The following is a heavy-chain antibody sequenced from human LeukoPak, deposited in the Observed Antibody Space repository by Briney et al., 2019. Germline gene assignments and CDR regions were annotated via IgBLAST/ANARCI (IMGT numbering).Heavy chain of an antibody. CDR1: GGSFSGYY. D-gene: IGHD6-13*01. CDR3: ARLPGYSSSWPLFDY. CDR2: INHSGST. J-gene: IGHJ4*02. V-gene: IGHV4-34*01. Sequence: SETLSLTCAVYGGSFSGYYWSWIRQPPGKGLEWIGEINHSGSTNYNPSLKSRVTISVDTSKNQFSLKLSSVTAADTAVYYCARLPGYSSSWPLFDYWGQGTLVTVSS.